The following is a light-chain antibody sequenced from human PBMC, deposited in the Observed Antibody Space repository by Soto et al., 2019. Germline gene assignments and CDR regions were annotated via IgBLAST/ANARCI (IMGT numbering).Light chain of an antibody. CDR1: QSVSSN. CDR2: GAS. CDR3: QQYNNWPRT. V-gene: IGKV3-15*01. J-gene: IGKJ2*01. Sequence: EIVMTQSPATLSVSPRERATLSCRASQSVSSNLAWYQQQPGQAPRPLIYGASARATGIPARFSGSGSGTEFTLTISSLQSEDFAVYYCQQYNNWPRTFGQGTKLEIK.